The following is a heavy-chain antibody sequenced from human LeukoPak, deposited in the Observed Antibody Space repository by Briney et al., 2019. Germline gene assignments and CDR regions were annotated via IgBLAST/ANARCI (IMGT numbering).Heavy chain of an antibody. D-gene: IGHD5-18*01. CDR2: ISSISNSI. V-gene: IGHV3-48*04. J-gene: IGHJ6*03. Sequence: GGSLRLSCAASGFTFSSYSMNWVRQAPGKGLEWVSYISSISNSIYHADSVKGRFTISRDNAKTSLYLQMNSLRAEDTAVYYFARALGYTSGYGIYYYYMDVWGKGTTVTVSS. CDR1: GFTFSSYS. CDR3: ARALGYTSGYGIYYYYMDV.